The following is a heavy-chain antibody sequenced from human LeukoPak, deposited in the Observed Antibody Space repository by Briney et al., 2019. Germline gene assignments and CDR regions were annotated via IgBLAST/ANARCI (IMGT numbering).Heavy chain of an antibody. Sequence: GASVKVSCKASGYTFTYRYLHWVRQAPGQGLEWMGWINPNSGGTNYAQKFQGRVTMTRDTSISTAYMELSRLRSDDTAVYYCARVMYYDFWSGYYPDYYYMDVWGKGTTVTVSS. CDR3: ARVMYYDFWSGYYPDYYYMDV. CDR2: INPNSGGT. D-gene: IGHD3-3*01. J-gene: IGHJ6*03. CDR1: GYTFTYRY. V-gene: IGHV1-2*02.